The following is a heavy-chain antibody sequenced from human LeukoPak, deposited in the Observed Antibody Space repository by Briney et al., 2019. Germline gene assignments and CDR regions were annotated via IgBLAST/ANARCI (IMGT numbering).Heavy chain of an antibody. CDR3: ARAVVVAANTYFDY. CDR2: FSAYNGNT. V-gene: IGHV1-18*01. D-gene: IGHD2-15*01. CDR1: GYTFTSCG. Sequence: GASVKVSCKASGYTFTSCGISWVRQAPGQGLEWMGWFSAYNGNTNYAQKLQGRVTMTTDTSTSTAYMELRSLRSDDTAVYYCARAVVVAANTYFDYWGQGTLVTVSS. J-gene: IGHJ4*02.